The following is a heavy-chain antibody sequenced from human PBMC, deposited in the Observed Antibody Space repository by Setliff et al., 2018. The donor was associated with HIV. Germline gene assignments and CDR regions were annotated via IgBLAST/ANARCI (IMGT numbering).Heavy chain of an antibody. V-gene: IGHV4-39*01. Sequence: SETLSLTCTVSGGSISSSNYYWGWIRQPPGKGLQWIGSIYDTGSTYYNPSLKSRVTISVDTSKNQFSLNLSSETATDTAVYYCARRNTMVRGIIIDPYDAFDMWGQGTVVTVSS. CDR2: IYDTGST. CDR3: ARRNTMVRGIIIDPYDAFDM. J-gene: IGHJ3*02. CDR1: GGSISSSNYY. D-gene: IGHD3-10*01.